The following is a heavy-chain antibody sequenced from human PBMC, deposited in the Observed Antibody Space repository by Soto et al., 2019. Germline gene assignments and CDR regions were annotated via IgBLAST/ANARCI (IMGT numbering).Heavy chain of an antibody. V-gene: IGHV1-24*01. D-gene: IGHD2-2*02. CDR3: ATGYCSSTSCYRRVYYYYYGMDV. CDR2: FDPEDGET. Sequence: ASVKVSCKVSGYTLTELSMHWVRQAPGKGLEWMGGFDPEDGETIYAQKFQGRVTMTEDTSTDTAYMELSSLRSEDTAVYYCATGYCSSTSCYRRVYYYYYGMDVWGQGTTVTVSS. CDR1: GYTLTELS. J-gene: IGHJ6*02.